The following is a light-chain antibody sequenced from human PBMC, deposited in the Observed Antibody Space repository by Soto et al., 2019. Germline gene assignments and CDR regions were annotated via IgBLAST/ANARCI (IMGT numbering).Light chain of an antibody. CDR3: QQYGSSPWT. V-gene: IGKV3-20*01. CDR1: QSVSSSY. Sequence: EIVLKQSPGTLSLSPGERATLSCRASQSVSSSYLAWYQQKPGQAPRLLIYGASSRATGIPDRFSGSGSGTDFTLTISRLEPEAFAVYYCQQYGSSPWTFGQGTKV. CDR2: GAS. J-gene: IGKJ1*01.